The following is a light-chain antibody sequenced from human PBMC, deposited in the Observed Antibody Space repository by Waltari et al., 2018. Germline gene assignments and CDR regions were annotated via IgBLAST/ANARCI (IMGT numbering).Light chain of an antibody. CDR3: SSYTSSGTYV. Sequence: QSALTQPASVSGSPGQSITISCTGTGSYVGGYNYVSWYQHHPGKAPQLMIYEVSNRPSGVSNRFSGSKSGNTASLTISGLQAEDEADYYCSSYTSSGTYVFGTGTKVTVL. CDR2: EVS. V-gene: IGLV2-14*01. J-gene: IGLJ1*01. CDR1: GSYVGGYNY.